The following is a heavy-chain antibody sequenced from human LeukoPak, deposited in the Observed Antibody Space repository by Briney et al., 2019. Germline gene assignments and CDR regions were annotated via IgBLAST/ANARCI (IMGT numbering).Heavy chain of an antibody. J-gene: IGHJ4*02. D-gene: IGHD3-22*01. V-gene: IGHV4-39*01. CDR2: IYYRGTT. Sequence: SETLSLTCTVSGGSISNESYCWGWIRQSPGKGLEWIGAIYYRGTTSYNPSLKSRAIISVDTSKNQFSLKLSSVTAADTSLYYCARLSYYYDVSGNLFDYWGQGILVTISS. CDR3: ARLSYYYDVSGNLFDY. CDR1: GGSISNESYC.